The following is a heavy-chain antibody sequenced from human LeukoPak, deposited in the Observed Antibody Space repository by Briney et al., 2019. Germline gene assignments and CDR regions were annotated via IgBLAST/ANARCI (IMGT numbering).Heavy chain of an antibody. J-gene: IGHJ5*02. CDR1: GDSVSSNSAA. CDR2: TYYRYKWYN. D-gene: IGHD4-11*01. CDR3: ARSNPEGWFDP. V-gene: IGHV6-1*01. Sequence: SQTLSLTCAISGDSVSSNSAAWNWIRQSTSRGLEWLGRTYYRYKWYNDYAVSVKSRITINPDASKNQFSLQLNSVTPEDTAIYYCARSNPEGWFDPWGQGTLVTVSS.